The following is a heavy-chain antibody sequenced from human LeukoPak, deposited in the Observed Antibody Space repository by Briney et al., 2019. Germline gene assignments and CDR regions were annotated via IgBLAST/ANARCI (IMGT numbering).Heavy chain of an antibody. CDR1: GSSIGTYS. D-gene: IGHD6-13*01. CDR2: IYTTGST. V-gene: IGHV4-4*09. CDR3: AREAKQQLVHLSAFDY. J-gene: IGHJ4*02. Sequence: SETLSLTCTVSGSSIGTYSWSWIRQPPGKGLEWVGYIYTTGSTHYNPSLKSRVTMSLDTSKNQLSLRLSSVTAADTAVYYCAREAKQQLVHLSAFDYWGQGTLVTVSS.